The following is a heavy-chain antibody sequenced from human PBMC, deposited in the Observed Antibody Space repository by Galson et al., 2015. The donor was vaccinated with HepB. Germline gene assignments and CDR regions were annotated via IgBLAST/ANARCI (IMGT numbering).Heavy chain of an antibody. D-gene: IGHD6-13*01. CDR1: GFTFNWYW. CDR2: INKDGSGK. Sequence: SLRLSCAASGFTFNWYWMHWVRQAPGKGLVGVARINKDGSGKTYADAGKGRFTISRDNAKNTLSLEMNSLRADDTDMYYGVRDNPGSWFYSFDFWGQGTKVSVSS. J-gene: IGHJ3*01. CDR3: VRDNPGSWFYSFDF. V-gene: IGHV3-74*01.